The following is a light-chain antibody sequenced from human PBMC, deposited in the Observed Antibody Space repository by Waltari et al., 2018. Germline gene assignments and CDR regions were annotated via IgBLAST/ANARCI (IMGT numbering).Light chain of an antibody. J-gene: IGKJ4*01. CDR1: QSVVFNSNNKNY. Sequence: DIVMTQSPDALAVSLGERAAINCKSSQSVVFNSNNKNYIAWYQKKPGQPPKLLIYGASTRDAGVPDRFSGSGSETDFTLTISSLQLEDVAVYYCQQYHSVPFTFGGGTKVEIQ. V-gene: IGKV4-1*01. CDR2: GAS. CDR3: QQYHSVPFT.